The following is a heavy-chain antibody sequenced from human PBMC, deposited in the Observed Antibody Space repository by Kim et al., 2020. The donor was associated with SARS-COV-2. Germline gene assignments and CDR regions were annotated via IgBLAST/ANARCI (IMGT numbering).Heavy chain of an antibody. Sequence: SETLSLTCTVSGGSISSSSYYWGWIRQPPGKGLEWIGSIYYSGSTYYNPSLKSRVTISVDTSKNQFSLKLSSVTAADTAVYYCARHASYYDSSGPAFDPWGQGTLVTVSS. J-gene: IGHJ5*02. CDR2: IYYSGST. CDR1: GGSISSSSYY. D-gene: IGHD3-22*01. V-gene: IGHV4-39*01. CDR3: ARHASYYDSSGPAFDP.